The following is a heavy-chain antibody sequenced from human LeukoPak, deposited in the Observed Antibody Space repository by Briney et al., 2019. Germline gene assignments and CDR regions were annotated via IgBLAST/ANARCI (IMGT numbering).Heavy chain of an antibody. CDR2: IKQDGSEK. D-gene: IGHD3-10*01. J-gene: IGHJ5*02. V-gene: IGHV3-7*01. CDR3: ARDKVWYYYGSGSYYKANWFDP. Sequence: PGGSLRLSCAASGFTFSSYWMSWVRQAPGNGLEWVANIKQDGSEKYYVDSVKGRFTISRDNAKNSLYLQMNSLRAEDTAVYYCARDKVWYYYGSGSYYKANWFDPWGQGTLVTVSS. CDR1: GFTFSSYW.